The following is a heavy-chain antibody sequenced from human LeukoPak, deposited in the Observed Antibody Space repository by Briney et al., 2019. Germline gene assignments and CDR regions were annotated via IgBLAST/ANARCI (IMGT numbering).Heavy chain of an antibody. J-gene: IGHJ4*02. CDR1: GFTFSSYS. Sequence: RGSLRLSGAASGFTFSSYSMNWVRQAPGRGLEWVAYITSRSGTRFYADSVKGRFTISRDNSKNTLYLQMDSLRADDTAVYYCAKDTPLCYFDYWGQGTLVTVSS. CDR3: AKDTPLCYFDY. V-gene: IGHV3-48*01. CDR2: ITSRSGTR. D-gene: IGHD3-16*01.